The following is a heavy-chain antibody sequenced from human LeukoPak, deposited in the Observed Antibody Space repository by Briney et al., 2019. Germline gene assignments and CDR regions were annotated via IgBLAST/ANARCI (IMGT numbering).Heavy chain of an antibody. CDR3: AKGAGPPWFDP. Sequence: PSETLSLTCTVSNGSISSDTYFWSWIRQPAGKGLEWIGRMSSSGISTHSPSLKSRVTISIDTSRNQFSMNLSSVTAADTAVYYCAKGAGPPWFDPWGQGTLVTVSS. CDR2: MSSSGIS. CDR1: NGSISSDTYF. V-gene: IGHV4-61*02. D-gene: IGHD6-19*01. J-gene: IGHJ5*02.